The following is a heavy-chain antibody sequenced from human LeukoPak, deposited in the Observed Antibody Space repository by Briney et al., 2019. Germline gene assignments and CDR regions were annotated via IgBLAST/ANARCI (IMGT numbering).Heavy chain of an antibody. CDR2: IYYSGST. D-gene: IGHD4-17*01. CDR1: GGSISSYY. CDR3: ARTRTYGDYADY. J-gene: IGHJ4*02. Sequence: PSETLSLTCTVSGGSISSYYWSWIRQPPGKGLEWIGFIYYSGSTNYNPSLKSRVTISVDTSKNQFSLKLSSVTAADTAVYYCARTRTYGDYADYWGQGALVTVSS. V-gene: IGHV4-59*01.